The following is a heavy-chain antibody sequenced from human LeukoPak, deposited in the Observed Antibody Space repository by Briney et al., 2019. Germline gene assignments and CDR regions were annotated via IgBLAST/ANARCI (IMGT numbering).Heavy chain of an antibody. V-gene: IGHV3-23*01. CDR2: ISSSGGDT. Sequence: GGSLRLSCAASGFRFSSTPMSWVRQAPGKGLEWVSGISSSGGDTPYADSVKGRFTISRDNSKNTLYLQMNSLRAEDTAVYYCAKKNSGLHPFDFWGQGTLVIVSS. CDR1: GFRFSSTP. D-gene: IGHD4-23*01. J-gene: IGHJ4*02. CDR3: AKKNSGLHPFDF.